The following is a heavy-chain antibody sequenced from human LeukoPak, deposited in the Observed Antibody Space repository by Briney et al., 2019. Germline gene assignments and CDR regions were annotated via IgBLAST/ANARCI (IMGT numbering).Heavy chain of an antibody. CDR3: ARELTTVTSYYFDY. D-gene: IGHD4-11*01. Sequence: SVKGRLTISRDNAKNLLYLQMNSLRAEDTAVYYCARELTTVTSYYFDYWGQGTLVTVSS. J-gene: IGHJ4*02. V-gene: IGHV3-21*01.